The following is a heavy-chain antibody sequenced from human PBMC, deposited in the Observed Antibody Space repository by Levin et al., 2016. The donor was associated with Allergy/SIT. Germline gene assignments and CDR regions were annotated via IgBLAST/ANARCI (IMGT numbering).Heavy chain of an antibody. CDR2: ISYDGSNK. CDR3: AKDLYGGGDYDSSGYYGGYYYYGMDV. Sequence: GESLKISCAASGFTFSSYGMHWVRQAPGKGLEWVAVISYDGSNKYYADSVKGRFTISRDNSKNTLYLQMNSLRAEDTAVYYCAKDLYGGGDYDSSGYYGGYYYYGMDVWGQGTTVTVSS. J-gene: IGHJ6*02. CDR1: GFTFSSYG. V-gene: IGHV3-30*18. D-gene: IGHD3-22*01.